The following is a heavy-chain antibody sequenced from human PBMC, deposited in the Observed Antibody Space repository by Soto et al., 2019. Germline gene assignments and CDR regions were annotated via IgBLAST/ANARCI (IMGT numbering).Heavy chain of an antibody. Sequence: QVQLVQSGAEVKKPGSSVKVSCKASGGTFSSYAISWVRQAPGQGLEWMGGIIPIFGTANYAQKFQGRVTITADEYTSTAYMELSSLRSEDTAVYYCARDKQGIGWNHHAFDYWGQGTLVTVSS. CDR2: IIPIFGTA. CDR1: GGTFSSYA. D-gene: IGHD1-1*01. CDR3: ARDKQGIGWNHHAFDY. J-gene: IGHJ4*02. V-gene: IGHV1-69*01.